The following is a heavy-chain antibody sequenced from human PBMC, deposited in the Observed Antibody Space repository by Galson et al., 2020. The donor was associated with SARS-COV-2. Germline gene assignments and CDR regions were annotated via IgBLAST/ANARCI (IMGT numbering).Heavy chain of an antibody. CDR2: IHYSGNT. CDR3: ARGAYEPWAGHYSDVGMDV. J-gene: IGHJ6*04. D-gene: IGHD4-4*01. CDR1: GVTVRSSGKH. Sequence: SETLSLTCTVPGVTVRSSGKHWVWIRQSPGKGLEYIGSIHYSGNTYYNPSLKSRVTTSVDTSKNQISLKLSTVTAADTGVYYCARGAYEPWAGHYSDVGMDVWGKGTRETVSP. V-gene: IGHV4-39*01.